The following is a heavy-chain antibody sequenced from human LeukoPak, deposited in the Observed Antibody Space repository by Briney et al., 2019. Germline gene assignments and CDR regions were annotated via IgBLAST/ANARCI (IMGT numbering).Heavy chain of an antibody. Sequence: CGPTLLNPTQTLTLTCTFSGFSLSTAGVGVGWIRQPPGKALEWLTLTYWDNNKLYNPSLKSRLTITKDTYKTQVVLTMTTMDPVDTATYYCSHYGDYRFLYYFDHWGQGTMVTVSS. CDR1: GFSLSTAGVG. D-gene: IGHD4-17*01. CDR2: TYWDNNK. J-gene: IGHJ4*02. V-gene: IGHV2-5*02. CDR3: SHYGDYRFLYYFDH.